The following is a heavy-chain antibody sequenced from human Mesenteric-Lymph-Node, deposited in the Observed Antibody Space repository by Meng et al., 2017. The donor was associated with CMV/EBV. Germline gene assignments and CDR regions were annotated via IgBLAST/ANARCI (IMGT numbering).Heavy chain of an antibody. Sequence: SLKISCAASGFTFDDYAMHWVWQAPGKGLEWVSGISWNSGSIGYADSVKGRFTISRDNAKNSLYLQMNSLRAEDTAVYYCAKGDDSSYRGYHYSGLDVWGQGTTVTVSS. CDR1: GFTFDDYA. J-gene: IGHJ6*02. V-gene: IGHV3-9*01. CDR2: ISWNSGSI. D-gene: IGHD2-2*01. CDR3: AKGDDSSYRGYHYSGLDV.